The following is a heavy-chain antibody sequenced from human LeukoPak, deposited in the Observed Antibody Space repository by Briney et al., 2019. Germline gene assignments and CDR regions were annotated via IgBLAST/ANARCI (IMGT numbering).Heavy chain of an antibody. CDR2: INPNSGGT. J-gene: IGHJ4*02. V-gene: IGHV1-2*04. CDR3: ARVDCSSNSCYPDY. CDR1: RYTFTGYY. D-gene: IGHD2-2*01. Sequence: ASVKVSCKASRYTFTGYYMHWVRQAPGQGLEWMGWINPNSGGTNYAQKFQGWVTMTRDTSISTAYMELSRLRSDDTAVYFCARVDCSSNSCYPDYWGQGTLVTVSS.